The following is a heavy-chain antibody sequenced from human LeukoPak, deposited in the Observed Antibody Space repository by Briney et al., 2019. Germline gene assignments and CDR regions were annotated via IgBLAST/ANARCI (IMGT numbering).Heavy chain of an antibody. CDR2: IYTSGST. Sequence: SETLSLTCTVSGGSISSYYWSWIRQPPGKGLEWIGYIYTSGSTNYNPPLKSPVPISVDTSKNQFSLKLSSVTAADTAVYYCARLTAAGYYYYYYYMDVWGKGTTVTVSS. CDR1: GGSISSYY. CDR3: ARLTAAGYYYYYYYMDV. V-gene: IGHV4-4*09. D-gene: IGHD6-13*01. J-gene: IGHJ6*03.